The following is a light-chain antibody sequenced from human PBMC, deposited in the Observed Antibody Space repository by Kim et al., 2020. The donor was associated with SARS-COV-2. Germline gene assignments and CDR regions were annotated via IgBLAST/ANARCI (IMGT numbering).Light chain of an antibody. CDR2: LGS. Sequence: PASIACRSSPCRLHSNRYNFLDWYMQKPGHPPQLLIYLGSNRASGVPDRFIGSGAGTEFTLTISRVEAEDVGVDYCMQALQTLYSFGQGPKLEI. J-gene: IGKJ2*03. CDR3: MQALQTLYS. V-gene: IGKV2-28*01. CDR1: PCRLHSNRYNF.